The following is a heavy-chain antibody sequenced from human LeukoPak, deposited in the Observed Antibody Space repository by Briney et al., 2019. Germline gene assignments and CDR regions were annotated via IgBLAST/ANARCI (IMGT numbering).Heavy chain of an antibody. CDR2: IYSGGST. J-gene: IGHJ4*02. Sequence: GGSLRLSCAASGFTVSSNYMSWVRQAPGKGLEWVSVIYSGGSTYYADSVKARFTISRDNSKNTLYLQMNSLRAEDTAVYYCARGIAVAGTNYFDYWGQGTLVTVSS. V-gene: IGHV3-53*01. CDR1: GFTVSSNY. D-gene: IGHD6-19*01. CDR3: ARGIAVAGTNYFDY.